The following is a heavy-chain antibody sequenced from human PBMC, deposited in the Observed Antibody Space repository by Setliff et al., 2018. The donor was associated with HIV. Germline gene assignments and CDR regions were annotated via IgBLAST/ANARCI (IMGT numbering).Heavy chain of an antibody. CDR3: ARGQASNDYGVSF. CDR1: EDTFNSYT. D-gene: IGHD4-17*01. V-gene: IGHV1-46*02. Sequence: ASVKVSCKASEDTFNSYTIHWVRQTPGQGLEWMGIINPGGGNTRYAQRFQGRVSMTRDTSTSTVYMELSSLRSEDTAVYYCARGQASNDYGVSFWGQGTMVTVSS. J-gene: IGHJ3*01. CDR2: INPGGGNT.